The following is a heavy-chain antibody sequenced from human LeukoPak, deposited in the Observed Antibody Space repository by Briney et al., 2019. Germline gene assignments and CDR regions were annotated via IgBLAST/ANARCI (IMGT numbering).Heavy chain of an antibody. D-gene: IGHD4-17*01. J-gene: IGHJ4*02. Sequence: GSSVKVSCKASGGTFSSYAISWVRQAPGQGLEWMGIINPSGGSTSYAQKSQGRVTMTRDTSTSTVYMELSSLRSEDTAVYYCARGLYSSTVTTASVNFDYWGQGTLVTVSS. CDR1: GGTFSSYA. CDR2: INPSGGST. V-gene: IGHV1-46*01. CDR3: ARGLYSSTVTTASVNFDY.